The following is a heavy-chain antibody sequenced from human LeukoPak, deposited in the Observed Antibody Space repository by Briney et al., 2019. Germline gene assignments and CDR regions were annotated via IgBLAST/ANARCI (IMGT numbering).Heavy chain of an antibody. CDR2: INPNSGGT. J-gene: IGHJ5*02. CDR1: GYTFTGYY. CDR3: ARDLRATMITFDP. Sequence: ASVKVSCKASGYTFTGYYMHWVRQAPGQGLEWMGWINPNSGGTNYAQKFQGRVTMTRDTSISTAYMELSRLRSDDTAVYYCARDLRATMITFDPWGQGTLVTVSS. D-gene: IGHD1-26*01. V-gene: IGHV1-2*02.